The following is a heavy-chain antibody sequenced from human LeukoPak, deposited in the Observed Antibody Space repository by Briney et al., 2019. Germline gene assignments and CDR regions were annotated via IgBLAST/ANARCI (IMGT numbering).Heavy chain of an antibody. V-gene: IGHV1-2*02. Sequence: ASVKVSCKASGYTFTGYYMHWVRQAPGQGLEWVGWINPDSGCTNYAQKFQGRVTMTRDTSIRTPYMELSRLRSDDTAVYYCARVDDRGHYYDSSGPRKLFDYWGQGTLVTVSS. J-gene: IGHJ4*02. CDR3: ARVDDRGHYYDSSGPRKLFDY. CDR1: GYTFTGYY. D-gene: IGHD3-22*01. CDR2: INPDSGCT.